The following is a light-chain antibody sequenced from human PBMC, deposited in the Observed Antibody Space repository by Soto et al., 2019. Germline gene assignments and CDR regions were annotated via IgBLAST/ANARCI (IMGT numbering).Light chain of an antibody. J-gene: IGKJ4*01. CDR1: QSVSSN. CDR2: GAS. V-gene: IGKV3-15*01. CDR3: QQYNNWHPLT. Sequence: EIVMTQSPATLSVSPGDRATLSCRASQSVSSNLAWYQQKPCQAPRLLIYGASPRATGIPARFSGSGYATEFTLTISSLQSEDFAVYDCQQYNNWHPLTFGGGTKVEIK.